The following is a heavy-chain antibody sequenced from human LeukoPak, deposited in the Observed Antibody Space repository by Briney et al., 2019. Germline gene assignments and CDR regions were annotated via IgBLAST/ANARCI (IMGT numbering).Heavy chain of an antibody. J-gene: IGHJ4*02. Sequence: VGSLRLSCAASGFTFRDYWMHCARQVPGKWLLWVSHINSDGSITDYADSVKGRFTISRDNARNTLSLQMDSLRVEDTAVYYCARNPTGDYDYWGQGALVTVSS. CDR3: ARNPTGDYDY. CDR1: GFTFRDYW. CDR2: INSDGSIT. D-gene: IGHD2-8*02. V-gene: IGHV3-74*01.